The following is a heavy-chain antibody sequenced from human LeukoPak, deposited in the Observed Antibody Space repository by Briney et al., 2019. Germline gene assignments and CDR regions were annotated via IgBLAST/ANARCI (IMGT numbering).Heavy chain of an antibody. CDR1: GGTFSSYA. V-gene: IGHV1-69*05. Sequence: GASVKVSCKAPGGTFSSYAISWVRQAPGQGLEWMGRIIPIFGTANYAQKFQGRVTITTDESTSTAYMELSSLRSEDTAVYYCARDWGAIYYDILTGEEIWFDPWGQGTLVTVSS. D-gene: IGHD3-9*01. J-gene: IGHJ5*02. CDR2: IIPIFGTA. CDR3: ARDWGAIYYDILTGEEIWFDP.